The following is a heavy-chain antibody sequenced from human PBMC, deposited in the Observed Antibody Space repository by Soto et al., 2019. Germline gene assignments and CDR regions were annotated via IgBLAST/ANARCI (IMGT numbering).Heavy chain of an antibody. J-gene: IGHJ5*02. CDR2: IHYRGST. V-gene: IGHV4-59*01. CDR3: ASSGIVGRKVNTWFDP. D-gene: IGHD3-22*01. CDR1: GDSISSSH. Sequence: QMQLQESGPGLVKPSETLSLTCTVSGDSISSSHWNWIRQPLGKALEWIGYIHYRGSTNYNPSLKSLLTISVDTSKNQIFLKLNSVTAADTAVYYCASSGIVGRKVNTWFDPWGQGTLVTVSS.